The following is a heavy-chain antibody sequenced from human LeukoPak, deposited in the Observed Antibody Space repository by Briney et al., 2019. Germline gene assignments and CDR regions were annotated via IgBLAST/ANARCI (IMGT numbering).Heavy chain of an antibody. CDR1: GFTFSSYS. V-gene: IGHV3-21*01. Sequence: GGSLRLSCGASGFTFSSYSMNWVRQAAGKGLEWVSSISSSSSYIYYASSVKGRFTIPRDNAKNSLYLQMNSLRAEDTAVYYCARDARIARNDYWGQGPVVTVSS. D-gene: IGHD6-13*01. CDR3: ARDARIARNDY. CDR2: ISSSSSYI. J-gene: IGHJ4*02.